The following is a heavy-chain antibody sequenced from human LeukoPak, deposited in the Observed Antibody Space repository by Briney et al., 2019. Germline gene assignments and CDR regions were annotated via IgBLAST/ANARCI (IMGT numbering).Heavy chain of an antibody. D-gene: IGHD2-2*01. V-gene: IGHV4-59*01. CDR2: IYYRGST. Sequence: SETLSLTCTVSNGDINNYYWSWVRQPPGKGLEWIGYIYYRGSTKYNPSLKSRVTISIDTSNDQFSLRLTSVTAADTAVYYCARSESGVQYFQHYFYIDAWGKGTTVTVSS. J-gene: IGHJ6*03. CDR1: NGDINNYY. CDR3: ARSESGVQYFQHYFYIDA.